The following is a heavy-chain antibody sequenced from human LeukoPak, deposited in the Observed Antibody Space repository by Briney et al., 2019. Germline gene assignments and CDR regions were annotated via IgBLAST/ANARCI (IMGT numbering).Heavy chain of an antibody. Sequence: SETLSLTCTVSGGSISSSSYYWGWIRQPPGKGLEWIGSIYYSGSTHYNPSLKSRVTISVDTSKNQFSLKLSSVTAADTAVYYCARHNWGYYGSGSYYHPLDFDYWGQGTLVTVSS. V-gene: IGHV4-39*01. D-gene: IGHD3-10*01. CDR3: ARHNWGYYGSGSYYHPLDFDY. CDR1: GGSISSSSYY. J-gene: IGHJ4*02. CDR2: IYYSGST.